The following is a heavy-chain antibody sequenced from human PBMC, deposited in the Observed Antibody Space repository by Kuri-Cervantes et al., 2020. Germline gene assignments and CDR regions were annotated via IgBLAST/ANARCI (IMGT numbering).Heavy chain of an antibody. CDR3: ARGGSWIAVAGSHVDY. V-gene: IGHV3-30-3*01. D-gene: IGHD6-19*01. J-gene: IGHJ4*02. CDR1: GFTFSSYA. CDR2: ISYDGSNK. Sequence: LSLSCAASGFTFSSYAMHWVRQAPGKGLEWVAVISYDGSNKYYADSVKGRFTISRDNSQNTLYLQMNSLRPEDTAVYYCARGGSWIAVAGSHVDYWGQGTLVTVSS.